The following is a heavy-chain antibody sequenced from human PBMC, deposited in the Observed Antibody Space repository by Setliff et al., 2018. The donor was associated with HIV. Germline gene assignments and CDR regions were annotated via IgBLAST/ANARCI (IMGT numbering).Heavy chain of an antibody. Sequence: GASVKVSCKASGGIFINSAFSWVRQAPGQGLEWMGSIIPIFNTGNYAQKFQNRVTITADESTSTACMELSSLRSEDTAVYFCTTGRHYYDSSDYPANPFDVWGQGTMVTVSS. V-gene: IGHV1-69*13. J-gene: IGHJ3*01. D-gene: IGHD3-22*01. CDR3: TTGRHYYDSSDYPANPFDV. CDR2: IIPIFNTG. CDR1: GGIFINSA.